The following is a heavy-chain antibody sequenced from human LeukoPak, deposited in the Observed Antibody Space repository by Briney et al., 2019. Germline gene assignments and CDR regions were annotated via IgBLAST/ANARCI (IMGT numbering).Heavy chain of an antibody. Sequence: SETLSLTCTVSGGSISSYYWSWIRQPPGKGLEWIGYIYYSGSTNCNPSLKSRVTISVDTSKNQFSLKLSSVTAADTAVYYCARSPERWLQLLIDYWGQGTLVTVSS. CDR1: GGSISSYY. V-gene: IGHV4-59*08. D-gene: IGHD5-24*01. CDR3: ARSPERWLQLLIDY. CDR2: IYYSGST. J-gene: IGHJ4*02.